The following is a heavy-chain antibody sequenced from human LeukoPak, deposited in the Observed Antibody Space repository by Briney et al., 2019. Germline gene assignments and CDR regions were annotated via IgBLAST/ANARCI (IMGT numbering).Heavy chain of an antibody. CDR2: INHSGST. D-gene: IGHD3-3*01. V-gene: IGHV4-34*01. J-gene: IGHJ4*02. CDR3: ARDRRYYDFWSGYFGSSSTSYNYYFDY. Sequence: MTSETLSLTCAVYGGSFSGYYWSWIRQPPGKGLEWIGEINHSGSTNYNPSLKSRVTISVDTSKNQFSLKLSSVTAADTAVYYCARDRRYYDFWSGYFGSSSTSYNYYFDYWGQGTLVTVSS. CDR1: GGSFSGYY.